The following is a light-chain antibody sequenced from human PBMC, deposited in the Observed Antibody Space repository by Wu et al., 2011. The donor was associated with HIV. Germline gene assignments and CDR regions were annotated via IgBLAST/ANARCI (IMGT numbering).Light chain of an antibody. V-gene: IGKV3-20*01. J-gene: IGKJ3*01. CDR1: QEISSPY. CDR3: QQYGSSFT. CDR2: GTS. Sequence: ATLSCRTSQEISSPYLAWFQQRRGQAPRLLIYGTSTRATGIPDRFSGSGSGTDFTLTINRLEPEDFAVYYCQQYGSSFTFGPGTKVDIK.